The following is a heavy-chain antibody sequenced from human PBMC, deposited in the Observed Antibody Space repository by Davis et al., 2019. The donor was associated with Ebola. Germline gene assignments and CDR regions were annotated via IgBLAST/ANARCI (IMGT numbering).Heavy chain of an antibody. Sequence: GGSLRLSCAASGFIFSSYVMSWVRQAPGKGLEWVSTLGLGADTYYADSVKGRFTISRDNSKNTLYLQMNSLRVEDTAIYYCARGAYGDYIVKAFDIWGQGTKVTVSS. CDR1: GFIFSSYV. CDR3: ARGAYGDYIVKAFDI. CDR2: LGLGADT. V-gene: IGHV3-23*01. J-gene: IGHJ3*02. D-gene: IGHD4-17*01.